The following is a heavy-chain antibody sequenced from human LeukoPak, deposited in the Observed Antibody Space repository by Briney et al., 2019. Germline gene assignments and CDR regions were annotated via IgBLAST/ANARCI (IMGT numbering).Heavy chain of an antibody. CDR2: ISYDGSNK. CDR1: GFTFSSYA. V-gene: IGHV3-30-3*01. J-gene: IGHJ4*02. CDR3: ARDPDRMADY. D-gene: IGHD2-8*01. Sequence: PGGSLRLSCAASGFTFSSYAVHWVRQAPGKGLEWVAVISYDGSNKYYADSVKGRFTISRDNAKNSLYLQMNSLRAEDTAVYYCARDPDRMADYWGQGTLVTVSS.